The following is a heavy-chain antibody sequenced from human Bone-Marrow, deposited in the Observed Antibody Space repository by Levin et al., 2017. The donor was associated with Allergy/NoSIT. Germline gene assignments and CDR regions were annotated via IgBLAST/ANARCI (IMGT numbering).Heavy chain of an antibody. J-gene: IGHJ4*02. D-gene: IGHD3-22*01. Sequence: GGSLRLSCAASGFTFSSYAMHWVRQAPGKGLEWVAVISYDGSNKYYADSVKGRFTISRDNSKNTLYLQMNSLRAEDTAVYYCARPGYYYDSSGYSYFDYWGQGTLVTVSS. CDR1: GFTFSSYA. V-gene: IGHV3-30-3*01. CDR3: ARPGYYYDSSGYSYFDY. CDR2: ISYDGSNK.